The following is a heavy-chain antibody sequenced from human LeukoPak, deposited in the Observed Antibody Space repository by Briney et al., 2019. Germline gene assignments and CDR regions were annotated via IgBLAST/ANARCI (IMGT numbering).Heavy chain of an antibody. CDR1: GGSFSGYY. Sequence: SETLSLTCAVYGGSFSGYYWSWILQPPGKGLEWIREINHSGSTNYNPSLKSRVTISVDTSKNQFSLKLSSVTAADTAVYYCARGWRTTLSDYYYGMDVWGQGTTVTVSS. CDR3: ARGWRTTLSDYYYGMDV. D-gene: IGHD1-1*01. V-gene: IGHV4-34*01. J-gene: IGHJ6*02. CDR2: INHSGST.